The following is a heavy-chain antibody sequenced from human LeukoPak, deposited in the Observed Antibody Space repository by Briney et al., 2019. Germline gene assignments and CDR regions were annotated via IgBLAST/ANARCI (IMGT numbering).Heavy chain of an antibody. CDR1: GFTVSSNY. Sequence: GGSLRLSCAAPGFTVSSNYMSWVRQAPGKGLEWVSVIYSGGSTYYADSVKGRFTISRDNSKNTLYLQMNSLRAEDTAVYYCAKEKGGGKPFDYWGQGTLVTVSS. V-gene: IGHV3-66*01. CDR3: AKEKGGGKPFDY. D-gene: IGHD1-26*01. J-gene: IGHJ4*02. CDR2: IYSGGST.